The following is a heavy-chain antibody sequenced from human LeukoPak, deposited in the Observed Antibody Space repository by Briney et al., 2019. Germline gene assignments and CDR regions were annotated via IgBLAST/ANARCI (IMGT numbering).Heavy chain of an antibody. CDR3: ARGSTPKTSPGDY. Sequence: SETLSLTCAVYGGSFSGYYWSWIRQLPGKGLEWIGEINHSGSTNYNPSLKSRVTISVDTSKNQFSLKLSSVTAADTAVYYCARGSTPKTSPGDYWGQGTLVTVSS. V-gene: IGHV4-34*01. CDR1: GGSFSGYY. CDR2: INHSGST. J-gene: IGHJ4*02.